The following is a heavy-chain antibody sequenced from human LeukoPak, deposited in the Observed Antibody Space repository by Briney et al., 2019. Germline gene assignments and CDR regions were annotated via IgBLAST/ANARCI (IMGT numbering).Heavy chain of an antibody. V-gene: IGHV4-59*12. CDR1: GDPITSDY. D-gene: IGHD2/OR15-2a*01. Sequence: SETLSFTCVVSGDPITSDYWSWIRQPPGKGLEWIGYINYNTNVTYNPSLKSRVTISVDTSKNQVSLRLTSVTAADTAVYYCARLDCNSDNCYNYWGRGSLVTVSS. CDR2: INYNTNV. CDR3: ARLDCNSDNCYNY. J-gene: IGHJ4*02.